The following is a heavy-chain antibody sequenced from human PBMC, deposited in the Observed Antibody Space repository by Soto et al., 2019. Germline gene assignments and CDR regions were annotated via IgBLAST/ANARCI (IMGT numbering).Heavy chain of an antibody. V-gene: IGHV1-69*13. CDR2: IIPIFGTA. Sequence: SVKVSCKASGGTFSSYAISWVRQAPGQGLEWMGGIIPIFGTANYAQKFQGRVTITADESTSTAYMELSSLRSEDTAVYYCARGSRDYDSSGYSWFDPWGQGTLVTVS. CDR3: ARGSRDYDSSGYSWFDP. CDR1: GGTFSSYA. J-gene: IGHJ5*02. D-gene: IGHD3-22*01.